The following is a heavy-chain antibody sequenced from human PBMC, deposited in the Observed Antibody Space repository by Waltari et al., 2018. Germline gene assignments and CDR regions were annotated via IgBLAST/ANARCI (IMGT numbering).Heavy chain of an antibody. CDR2: IIPIFGTA. V-gene: IGHV1-69*05. D-gene: IGHD6-19*01. CDR1: GGTFSSYA. CDR3: AALGKYSSGWLESAFDI. J-gene: IGHJ3*02. Sequence: QVQLVQSGAEVKKPGSSVKVSCEASGGTFSSYAISWVRQAPGQGLEWMGGIIPIFGTANYAQKFQGRVTITTDESTSTAYMELSSLRSEDTAVYYCAALGKYSSGWLESAFDIWGQGTMVTVSS.